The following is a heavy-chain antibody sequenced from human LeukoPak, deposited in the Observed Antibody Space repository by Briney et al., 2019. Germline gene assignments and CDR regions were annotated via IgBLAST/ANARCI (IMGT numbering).Heavy chain of an antibody. V-gene: IGHV1-8*01. CDR1: GYTFTSYD. J-gene: IGHJ4*02. D-gene: IGHD6-19*01. CDR2: MNPNSGNT. CDR3: AYSSGWYYSFDY. Sequence: GASVKVSCKASGYTFTSYDINWVRQATGQGLEWMGWMNPNSGNTGYAQKFQGRVTMTRNTSISTAYMELSSLRSEDTAVYYCAYSSGWYYSFDYWGQGTPVTVSS.